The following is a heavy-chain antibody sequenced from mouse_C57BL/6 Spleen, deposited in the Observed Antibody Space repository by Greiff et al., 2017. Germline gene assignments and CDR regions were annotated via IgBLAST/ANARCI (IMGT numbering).Heavy chain of an antibody. D-gene: IGHD1-1*01. V-gene: IGHV3-8*01. CDR3: ARSPYYGSSLGYFDV. J-gene: IGHJ1*03. Sequence: EVKLVESGPGLAKPSQTLSLTCSVTGYSITSDYWNWIRKFPGNKLEYMGYISYSGSTYYNPSLKSRISITRDTSKNQYYLQLNSVTTEDTATYYCARSPYYGSSLGYFDVWGTGTTVTVSS. CDR1: GYSITSDY. CDR2: ISYSGST.